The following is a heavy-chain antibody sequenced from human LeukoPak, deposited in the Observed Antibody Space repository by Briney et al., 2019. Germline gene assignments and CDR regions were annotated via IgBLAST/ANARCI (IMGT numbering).Heavy chain of an antibody. CDR3: ARDGWFGDSYYFEY. CDR1: GFSLSSNYW. D-gene: IGHD3-10*01. Sequence: GGSLRLSCAASGFSLSSNYWMSWVRQAPGKGLEWVANINLDGSEKHFADSVKGRFTISRDNANNSLYLRMNSLRAEDTAVYFCARDGWFGDSYYFEYWGQGVLVTVSS. CDR2: INLDGSEK. V-gene: IGHV3-7*01. J-gene: IGHJ4*02.